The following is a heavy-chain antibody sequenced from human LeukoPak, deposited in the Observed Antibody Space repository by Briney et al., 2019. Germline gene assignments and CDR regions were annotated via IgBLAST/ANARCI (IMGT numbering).Heavy chain of an antibody. D-gene: IGHD3-3*01. CDR1: GGSFSGYY. V-gene: IGHV4-34*01. J-gene: IGHJ4*02. CDR3: ARGNRDYYDFASLSPPDY. CDR2: INHSGST. Sequence: SETLSLTCAVYGGSFSGYYWSWLRQPPGKGLEWIGEINHSGSTNYNPSLKSRVTISVDTSKNQFSLKLSSVTAADTAVYYCARGNRDYYDFASLSPPDYWGQGTLVTVSS.